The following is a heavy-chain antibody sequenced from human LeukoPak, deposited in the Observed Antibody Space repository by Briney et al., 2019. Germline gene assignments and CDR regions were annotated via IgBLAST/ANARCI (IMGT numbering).Heavy chain of an antibody. V-gene: IGHV3-15*01. D-gene: IGHD3-3*01. CDR3: TTETYCDFWSGPTNAFDI. CDR2: IKSKTDGGTT. J-gene: IGHJ3*02. CDR1: GFTFSNAW. Sequence: PGGSLRLSCAASGFTFSNAWMSWVRQAPGKGLEWVGRIKSKTDGGTTDYAAPVKGRFTISRDDSKNTLYLQMNSLKTEDTAVYYCTTETYCDFWSGPTNAFDIWGQGTMVTVSS.